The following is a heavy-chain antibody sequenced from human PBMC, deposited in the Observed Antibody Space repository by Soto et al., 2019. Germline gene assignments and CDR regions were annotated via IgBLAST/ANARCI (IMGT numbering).Heavy chain of an antibody. V-gene: IGHV1-69*01. CDR1: GGIFSSFS. CDR3: ARGPILPGATSWLDP. Sequence: QVQLVQSGAEVKTPGSSVEVSCKASGGIFSSFSITWVRQVPGHGLEWMGGIIPMTGTPNYAEKFQGRLTLTADGSTRTAYLVLSSLKPEDTAVYYCARGPILPGATSWLDPWGQGTVVIVSS. D-gene: IGHD2-2*01. J-gene: IGHJ5*02. CDR2: IIPMTGTP.